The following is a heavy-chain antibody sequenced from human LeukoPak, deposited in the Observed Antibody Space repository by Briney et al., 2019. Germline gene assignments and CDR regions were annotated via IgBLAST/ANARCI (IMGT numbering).Heavy chain of an antibody. CDR3: ATPRSGYGDYVREYFQH. J-gene: IGHJ1*01. D-gene: IGHD4-17*01. CDR2: ISYDGSNK. V-gene: IGHV3-30-3*01. Sequence: PGGSLRLSCAASGFTFSSYAMHWVRQAPGKGLEWVAVISYDGSNKYYADSVKGRFTISRDNSKNTLYLQMNSLRAEDTAVYYCATPRSGYGDYVREYFQHWGQGTLVTVSS. CDR1: GFTFSSYA.